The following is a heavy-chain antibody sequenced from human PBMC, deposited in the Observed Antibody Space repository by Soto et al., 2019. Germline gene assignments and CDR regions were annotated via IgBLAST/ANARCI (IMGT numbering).Heavy chain of an antibody. V-gene: IGHV3-33*01. J-gene: IGHJ4*02. Sequence: GGSLRLGCAASGFTFSSYGMHWVRQAPGKGPEWLAGIWYDGSNKYYADSVKGRFTISRDNSKNTLYMQMNSLRAEDTAVYYCASAYGDWRYFDYWGQGTLVTVSS. CDR2: IWYDGSNK. D-gene: IGHD3-10*01. CDR1: GFTFSSYG. CDR3: ASAYGDWRYFDY.